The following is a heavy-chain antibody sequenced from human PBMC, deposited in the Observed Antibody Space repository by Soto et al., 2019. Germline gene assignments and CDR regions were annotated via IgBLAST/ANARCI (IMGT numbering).Heavy chain of an antibody. J-gene: IGHJ4*02. V-gene: IGHV3-21*06. CDR2: ISSTTNYI. Sequence: RWGSLRLSCAASGFTFTRYSINWCRHSPGKGLEWVSSISSTTNYIYYGDSMKGRFTISRDNAKNSLYLEMNSLRAEDTAVYYCARESEDLTSNFDYWGQGTLVTVSS. CDR3: ARESEDLTSNFDY. CDR1: GFTFTRYS.